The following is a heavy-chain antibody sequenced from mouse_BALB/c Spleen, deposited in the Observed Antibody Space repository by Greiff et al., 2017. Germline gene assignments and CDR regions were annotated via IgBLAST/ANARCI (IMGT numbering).Heavy chain of an antibody. D-gene: IGHD1-1*01. Sequence: EVKLMESGGGLVQPGGSLKLSCAASGFTFSSYGMSWVRQTPDKRLELVATINSNGGSTYYPDSVKGRFTISRDNAKNTLYLQMSSLKSEDTAMYYCARDYGISYDWYFDVWGAGTTVTVSS. V-gene: IGHV5-6-3*01. CDR2: INSNGGST. CDR1: GFTFSSYG. CDR3: ARDYGISYDWYFDV. J-gene: IGHJ1*01.